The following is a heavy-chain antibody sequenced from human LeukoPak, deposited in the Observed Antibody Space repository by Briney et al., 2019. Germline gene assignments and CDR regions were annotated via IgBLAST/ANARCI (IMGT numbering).Heavy chain of an antibody. CDR3: ARGGSSWYRGSFQH. J-gene: IGHJ1*01. CDR1: GYTFTSYD. D-gene: IGHD6-13*01. V-gene: IGHV1-46*01. CDR2: INPSGGST. Sequence: ASVKVSCKASGYTFTSYDMHWVGQAPGQGLEWMGIINPSGGSTSYAQIFQGRVTMARDTSTSTVYMGLSSLRSEDTAVYYCARGGSSWYRGSFQHWGQGTLVTVSS.